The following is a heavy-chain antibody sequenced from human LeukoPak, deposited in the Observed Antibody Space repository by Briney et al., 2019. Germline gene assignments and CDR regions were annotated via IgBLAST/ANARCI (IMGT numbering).Heavy chain of an antibody. J-gene: IGHJ3*02. Sequence: PGGSLRLSCAASGFTVSSNYMSWVRQAPGKGLEWVSVIYSGGRTYYADSVKGRFTISRDNSKNTLYLQMNSLRAEDTAVYYCARVITMVRGVISDAFDIWGQGTMVTVSS. CDR3: ARVITMVRGVISDAFDI. V-gene: IGHV3-53*01. D-gene: IGHD3-10*01. CDR1: GFTVSSNY. CDR2: IYSGGRT.